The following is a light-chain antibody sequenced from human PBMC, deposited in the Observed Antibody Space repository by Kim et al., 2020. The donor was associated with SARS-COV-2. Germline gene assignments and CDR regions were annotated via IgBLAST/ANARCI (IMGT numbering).Light chain of an antibody. J-gene: IGKJ5*01. Sequence: ASVGDRVTITCPASQDISNFLNWYQQKPGKAPKLLIYGASNLETGVPSRFIGSGSGTDYTFTISSLQPEDIATYYCQQYDNLPITFGQGTRLEIK. V-gene: IGKV1-33*01. CDR2: GAS. CDR3: QQYDNLPIT. CDR1: QDISNF.